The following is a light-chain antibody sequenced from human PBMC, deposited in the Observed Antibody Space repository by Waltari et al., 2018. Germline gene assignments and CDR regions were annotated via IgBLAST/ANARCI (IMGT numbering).Light chain of an antibody. CDR1: QSVSSY. V-gene: IGKV3-11*01. Sequence: EIVLTQSPATLSLSPGERATLSCRASQSVSSYLAWYQQKPGQAPRLLIYDASNRATGIPARFSGSGSGTDFILTISSLEPEDFAVYYCQQRSNWQGLTFGGGTKVEIK. J-gene: IGKJ4*01. CDR2: DAS. CDR3: QQRSNWQGLT.